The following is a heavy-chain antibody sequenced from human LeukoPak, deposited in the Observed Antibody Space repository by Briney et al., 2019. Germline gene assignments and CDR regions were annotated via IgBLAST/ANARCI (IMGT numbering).Heavy chain of an antibody. CDR1: GYTLTELS. J-gene: IGHJ4*02. CDR2: FDPEDGET. Sequence: ASVKVSCKVSGYTLTELSMHWVRQAPGKGLEWMGGFDPEDGETIYAQKLQGRVTMTTDTSTNTAYMELRSLRSDDTAVYFCARPRHYGSGSYYNGGYDFDYWGQGTLVTVSS. CDR3: ARPRHYGSGSYYNGGYDFDY. V-gene: IGHV1-24*01. D-gene: IGHD3-10*01.